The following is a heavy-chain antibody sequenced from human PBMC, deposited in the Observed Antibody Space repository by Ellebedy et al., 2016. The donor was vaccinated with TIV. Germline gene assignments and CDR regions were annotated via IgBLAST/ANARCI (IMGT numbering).Heavy chain of an antibody. D-gene: IGHD5-12*01. CDR3: ARGAGYDSFYFDP. CDR1: GYTFSIYW. CDR2: IYGGDSDT. J-gene: IGHJ5*01. V-gene: IGHV5-51*06. Sequence: KVSCXASGYTFSIYWIAWVRQLPGKGLEWMGIIYGGDSDTIYSPSFQGQITISVDRSITTAYLEWNSLEVSDSGVYYCARGAGYDSFYFDPWGQGTLVTVSS.